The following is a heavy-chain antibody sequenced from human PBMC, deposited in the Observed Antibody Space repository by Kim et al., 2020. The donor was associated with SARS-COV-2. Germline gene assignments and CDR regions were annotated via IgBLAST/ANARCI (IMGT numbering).Heavy chain of an antibody. CDR1: GGSISSSSYY. D-gene: IGHD3-10*01. V-gene: IGHV4-39*07. CDR2: IYYSGST. J-gene: IGHJ3*02. Sequence: SETLSLTCTVSGGSISSSSYYWGWIRQPPGKGLEWIGSIYYSGSTYYNTSLKSRVTISVDTSKNQFSLKLSSVTAADTAVYYCASPGSLMVRGVIIMIHAFDIWGQGTMVTVSS. CDR3: ASPGSLMVRGVIIMIHAFDI.